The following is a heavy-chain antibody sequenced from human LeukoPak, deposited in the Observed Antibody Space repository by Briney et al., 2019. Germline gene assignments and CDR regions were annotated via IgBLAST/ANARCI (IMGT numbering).Heavy chain of an antibody. V-gene: IGHV3-23*01. CDR2: IGGSGGDI. Sequence: PGGSLRLSCAASGFTFSTYTMYWVRQPPGKGLEWVSIIGGSGGDIHYADSVKGRFTISRDNSKNTLYLQMNSLRVEDTAIYYCAIDPNWGIHYRGQGVLVTVSS. J-gene: IGHJ4*02. CDR3: AIDPNWGIHY. D-gene: IGHD7-27*01. CDR1: GFTFSTYT.